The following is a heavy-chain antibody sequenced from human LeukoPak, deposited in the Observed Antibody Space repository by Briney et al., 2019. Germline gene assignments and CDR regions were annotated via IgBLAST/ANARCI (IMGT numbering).Heavy chain of an antibody. D-gene: IGHD6-19*01. CDR2: ISYDGSNK. V-gene: IGHV3-30-3*01. Sequence: GGSLRLSCAASGFTFSSYAMHWVRQAPGKGLEWVAVISYDGSNKYYADSVKGRFTISRDNSKNTLYLQMNSLRAEDTAVYYCARWLGGIDYWGQGTLVTVSS. CDR1: GFTFSSYA. J-gene: IGHJ4*02. CDR3: ARWLGGIDY.